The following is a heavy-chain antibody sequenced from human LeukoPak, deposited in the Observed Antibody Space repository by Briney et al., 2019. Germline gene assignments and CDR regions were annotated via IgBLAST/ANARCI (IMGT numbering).Heavy chain of an antibody. Sequence: STNYNPSLKSRVTISVDTSKNQFSLKLSSVTAADTAVYYCARGGLLWFGAHNYYYYYGMDVWGQGTTVTVSS. CDR2: ST. J-gene: IGHJ6*02. V-gene: IGHV4-34*01. D-gene: IGHD3-10*01. CDR3: ARGGLLWFGAHNYYYYYGMDV.